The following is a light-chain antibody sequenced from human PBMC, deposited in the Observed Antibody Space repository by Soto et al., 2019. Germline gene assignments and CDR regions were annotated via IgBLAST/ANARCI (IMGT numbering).Light chain of an antibody. J-gene: IGKJ1*01. CDR1: QGSSND. Sequence: AIQMTQSPPSLSASLGDRVTITCRASQGSSNDLGWYQQKPGSAPRLLIYAASTLQSGGPSRFSGSGSGTDFTLTISSLQPEDFAAYYCLQDYSFPWTFGQGTKVEIK. CDR3: LQDYSFPWT. CDR2: AAS. V-gene: IGKV1-6*01.